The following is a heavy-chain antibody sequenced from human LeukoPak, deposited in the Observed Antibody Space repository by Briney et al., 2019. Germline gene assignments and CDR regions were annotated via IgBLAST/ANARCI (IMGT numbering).Heavy chain of an antibody. CDR3: ARSCSSTSCYGYFQH. V-gene: IGHV1-69*13. CDR1: GGTFSSYA. Sequence: SVKVSCKASGGTFSSYAISWVRQAPGQGLEWMGGIIPIFGTANYAQKFQGRVMITADESTSTAYMELSSLRSEDTAVYYCARSCSSTSCYGYFQHWGQGTLVTVSS. J-gene: IGHJ1*01. D-gene: IGHD2-2*01. CDR2: IIPIFGTA.